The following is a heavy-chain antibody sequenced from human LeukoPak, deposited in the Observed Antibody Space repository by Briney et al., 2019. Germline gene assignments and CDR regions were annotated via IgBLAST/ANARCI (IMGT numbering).Heavy chain of an antibody. J-gene: IGHJ4*02. Sequence: PSETLSLTCTVSGGXISSYYWSWIRQPPGKGLEWIGYIYYSGSTNYNPSLKSRVTISVDTSKNQFSLKLSSVTAADTAVYYCARGDPTPLDYWGQGTLVTVSS. D-gene: IGHD4-23*01. CDR1: GGXISSYY. CDR3: ARGDPTPLDY. V-gene: IGHV4-59*01. CDR2: IYYSGST.